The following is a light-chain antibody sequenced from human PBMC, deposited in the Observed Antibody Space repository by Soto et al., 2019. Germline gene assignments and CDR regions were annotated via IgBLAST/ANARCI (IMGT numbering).Light chain of an antibody. J-gene: IGKJ1*01. V-gene: IGKV1-5*03. CDR2: KAS. CDR3: QQYNSYWT. Sequence: DLQMTQSPSTLSASVGDRVTITCRASQSISSWLAWYQQKPGKAPKLLIYKASSLESGVPSRFSGSGSGTEFTLTISSLQPDDFETYYCQQYNSYWTFGQGTKVEIK. CDR1: QSISSW.